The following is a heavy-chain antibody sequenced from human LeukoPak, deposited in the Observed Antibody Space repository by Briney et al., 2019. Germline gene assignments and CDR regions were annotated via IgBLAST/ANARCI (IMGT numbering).Heavy chain of an antibody. CDR2: ISGSGDRT. Sequence: GGSLRLSCAASGFTFNSYGMSWVRQAPGKGLEWVSAISGSGDRTYYADSVKGRFTISRDNSKNTMYLQMNSLRAEDTAVYYCAKDTGSGYDYFSYYFDYWGQGTLVTVSS. CDR3: AKDTGSGYDYFSYYFDY. CDR1: GFTFNSYG. V-gene: IGHV3-23*01. D-gene: IGHD5-12*01. J-gene: IGHJ4*02.